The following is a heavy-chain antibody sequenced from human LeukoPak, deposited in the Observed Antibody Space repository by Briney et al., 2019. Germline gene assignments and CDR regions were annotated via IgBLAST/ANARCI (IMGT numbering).Heavy chain of an antibody. V-gene: IGHV3-23*01. CDR2: ISGSGGST. J-gene: IGHJ4*02. Sequence: GGSLRLSCAASGFTFSSYAMSWVRQAPGKGLEWVSDISGSGGSTYYADSVKGRFTISRDNSKNTLYLQMNSLRAEDTAVYYCAKDTRSGWYGLFDNWGQGTLVTVSS. D-gene: IGHD6-19*01. CDR1: GFTFSSYA. CDR3: AKDTRSGWYGLFDN.